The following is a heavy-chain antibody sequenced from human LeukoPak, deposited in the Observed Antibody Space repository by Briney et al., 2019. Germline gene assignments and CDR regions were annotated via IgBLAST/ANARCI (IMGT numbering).Heavy chain of an antibody. V-gene: IGHV3-23*01. D-gene: IGHD6-19*01. J-gene: IGHJ4*02. CDR2: ISGSGGTT. CDR3: AKGTTGSYSSGWYGFPFDY. CDR1: GFTFSSYG. Sequence: GGSLRLSCAASGFTFSSYGMSWVRRAPGKGLEWVSAISGSGGTTYYADSVKGRFTISRDNSKNTLYLQMNSLRAEDTAVYYCAKGTTGSYSSGWYGFPFDYWGQGTLVTVSS.